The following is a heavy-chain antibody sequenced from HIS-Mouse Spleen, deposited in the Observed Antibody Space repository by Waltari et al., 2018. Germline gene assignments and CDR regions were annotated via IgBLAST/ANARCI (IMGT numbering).Heavy chain of an antibody. D-gene: IGHD4-4*01. V-gene: IGHV1-2*02. CDR2: NNPNSGGT. Sequence: QVQLVQSGAEVKKPGASVKVSCKASGYTFTGYYMHWVRPAPGQGLEWMGWNNPNSGGTNYAQKVQGRVTMTRDTSSSTADMELSRLRSDDTAVYYCASYTVTTNRTAFEIWGQGTMVTVSS. CDR3: ASYTVTTNRTAFEI. CDR1: GYTFTGYY. J-gene: IGHJ3*02.